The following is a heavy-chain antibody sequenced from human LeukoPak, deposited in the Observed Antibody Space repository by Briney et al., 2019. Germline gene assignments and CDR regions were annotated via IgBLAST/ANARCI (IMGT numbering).Heavy chain of an antibody. D-gene: IGHD3-3*01. CDR2: IYSGGST. CDR3: ASYDFWSTDAFDI. CDR1: GFTVGSNY. V-gene: IGHV3-53*04. Sequence: PGGSLRLSCAASGFTVGSNYMSWVRQAPGKGLEWVSVIYSGGSTYYADSVKGRFTISRHNSKNTLYLQMNSLRAEDTAVYYCASYDFWSTDAFDIWGQGTMVTVSS. J-gene: IGHJ3*02.